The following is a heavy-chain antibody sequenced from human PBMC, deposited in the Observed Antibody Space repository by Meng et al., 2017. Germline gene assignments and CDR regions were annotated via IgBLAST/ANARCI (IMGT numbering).Heavy chain of an antibody. Sequence: GHVVESGGGLVKPGGSLRLSCAASGFTFSGYDMHWVRQATGKGLEWVSAIGTAGDTYYPGSVKGRFTISRENAKNSLYLQMNSLRAGDTAVYYCARAHGYGVYDYWGQGTLVTVCS. CDR2: IGTAGDT. D-gene: IGHD2-15*01. J-gene: IGHJ4*02. V-gene: IGHV3-13*01. CDR3: ARAHGYGVYDY. CDR1: GFTFSGYD.